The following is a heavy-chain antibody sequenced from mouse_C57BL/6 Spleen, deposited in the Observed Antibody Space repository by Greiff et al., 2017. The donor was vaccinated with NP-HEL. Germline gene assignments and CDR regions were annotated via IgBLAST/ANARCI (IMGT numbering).Heavy chain of an antibody. D-gene: IGHD2-4*01. J-gene: IGHJ1*03. CDR1: GYTFTDYY. V-gene: IGHV1-76*01. CDR3: ARTYDYNWYFDV. CDR2: IYPGSGNT. Sequence: LVESGAELVRPGASVKLSCKASGYTFTDYYINWVKQRPGQGLEWIARIYPGSGNTYYNEKFKGKATLTAEKSSSTAYMQLSSLTSEDSAVYFCARTYDYNWYFDVWGTGTTVTVSS.